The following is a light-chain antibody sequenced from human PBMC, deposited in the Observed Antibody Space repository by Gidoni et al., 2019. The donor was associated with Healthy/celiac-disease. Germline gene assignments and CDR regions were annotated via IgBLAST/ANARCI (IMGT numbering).Light chain of an antibody. Sequence: DIQRTKSPSSLSASVGDRVTITCRASQSISSYLNWYQQKPGKAPKLLIYAASSLQSGVPSRFSGSGSGTDFTLTISSLQPEDFATYYCQQSYSTPQLTFGGXTKVEIK. CDR3: QQSYSTPQLT. V-gene: IGKV1-39*01. CDR1: QSISSY. CDR2: AAS. J-gene: IGKJ4*01.